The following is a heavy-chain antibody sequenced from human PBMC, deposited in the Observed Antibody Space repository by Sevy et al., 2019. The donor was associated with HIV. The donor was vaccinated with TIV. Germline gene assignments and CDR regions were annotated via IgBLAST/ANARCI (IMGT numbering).Heavy chain of an antibody. Sequence: GGSLRLSCAASGLALSDYYMAWIRQAPGKGLEWVSYISGGGGTIYYADSVKGRFAISRDNAKATLHLQMNSLRVDDTAVYFCARDPFHFLRGCFWGQGTQVTVSS. CDR3: ARDPFHFLRGCF. CDR2: ISGGGGTI. V-gene: IGHV3-11*01. J-gene: IGHJ4*02. CDR1: GLALSDYY. D-gene: IGHD3-10*01.